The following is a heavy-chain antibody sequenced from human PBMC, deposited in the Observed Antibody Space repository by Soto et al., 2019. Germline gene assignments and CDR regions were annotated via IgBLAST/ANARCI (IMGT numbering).Heavy chain of an antibody. CDR3: AHRRYSGSYFYDAFDI. CDR1: GFSLSTSGVG. D-gene: IGHD1-26*01. V-gene: IGHV2-5*02. CDR2: IYWDDDK. J-gene: IGHJ3*02. Sequence: QITLKESGPTLVKPTQTLTLTCTFSGFSLSTSGVGVGWIRQPPGKALEWLALIYWDDDKRYSPSLKSRLTITKDTSKNQVVLTMTNMDPVDTATYYCAHRRYSGSYFYDAFDIWGQGTMVTVSS.